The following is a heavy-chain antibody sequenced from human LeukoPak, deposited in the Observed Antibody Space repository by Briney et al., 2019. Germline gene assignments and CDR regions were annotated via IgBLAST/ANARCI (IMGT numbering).Heavy chain of an antibody. J-gene: IGHJ4*02. Sequence: ASVKVSCKASGYSFTGYYIHWVRQAPGQGLEWMGWINPNSGGTNYAQKFQGRVTMTRDTSTSTVYMELSSLRSEDTAVYYCARGRYSSSSFDYWGQGTLVTVSS. D-gene: IGHD6-13*01. CDR3: ARGRYSSSSFDY. CDR1: GYSFTGYY. V-gene: IGHV1-2*02. CDR2: INPNSGGT.